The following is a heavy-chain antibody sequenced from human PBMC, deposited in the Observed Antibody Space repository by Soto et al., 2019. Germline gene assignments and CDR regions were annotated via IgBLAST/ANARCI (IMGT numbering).Heavy chain of an antibody. V-gene: IGHV1-58*02. CDR1: GFTFTSSA. Sequence: SVKVSCKASGFTFTSSAMQWVRQARGQRLEWIGWIVVGSGNTNYAQKFQERVTITRDMSTSTAYMELSSLRSEDTAVYYCAARGYSGYDLPFDYWGQGTLVTVSS. D-gene: IGHD5-12*01. J-gene: IGHJ4*02. CDR3: AARGYSGYDLPFDY. CDR2: IVVGSGNT.